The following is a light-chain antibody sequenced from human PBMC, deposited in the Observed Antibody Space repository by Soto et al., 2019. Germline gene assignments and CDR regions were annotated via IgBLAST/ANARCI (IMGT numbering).Light chain of an antibody. CDR2: GAS. CDR1: QSVNSNF. Sequence: EIVLTQSPGTLSLSPGERATLSCRASQSVNSNFLTWYQQKPGQAPRLLIYGASSRATGIPDRFSGSGSGTDCTLTISRLEPEDLGVYYCQQYGSSRLTFGGGTKVEIK. J-gene: IGKJ4*01. CDR3: QQYGSSRLT. V-gene: IGKV3-20*01.